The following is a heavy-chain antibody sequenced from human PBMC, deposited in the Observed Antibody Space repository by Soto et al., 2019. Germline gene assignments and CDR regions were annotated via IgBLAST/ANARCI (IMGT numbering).Heavy chain of an antibody. CDR2: IYYSGST. Sequence: SETLSLTCTVSGGSISSYYWSWIRQPPGKGLEWIGYIYYSGSTNYNPSLKSRVTISVDTSKNQFSLKLSSVTAADTAVYYCARATGSSGGNWFDPWGQGTLVTVS. CDR3: ARATGSSGGNWFDP. CDR1: GGSISSYY. D-gene: IGHD2-15*01. V-gene: IGHV4-59*01. J-gene: IGHJ5*02.